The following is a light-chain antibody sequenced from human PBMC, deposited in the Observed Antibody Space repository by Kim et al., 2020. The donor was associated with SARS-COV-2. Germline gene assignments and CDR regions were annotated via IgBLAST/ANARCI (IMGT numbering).Light chain of an antibody. CDR1: SGHSSSA. J-gene: IGLJ3*02. CDR2: LNSDGSH. V-gene: IGLV4-69*01. Sequence: GASGKLACTPRSGHSSSAIACHQQQPEKGPRYLMQLNSDGSHSKGDGIPDRSSGSSSGAERYLTISSLQSDDEADYYCQTWGTGIGFGGGTQLTVL. CDR3: QTWGTGIG.